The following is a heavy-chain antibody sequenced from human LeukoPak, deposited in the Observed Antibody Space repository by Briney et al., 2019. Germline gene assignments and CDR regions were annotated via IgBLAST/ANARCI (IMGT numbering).Heavy chain of an antibody. D-gene: IGHD2-15*01. Sequence: GASVNVSCKASGYTFTGYYIHWVRQAPGQGLEWMGWINPNCGGTNYAQKFQGRVTMTRDTSISTAYMELSRLRSDDTAVYYCAREGRGWAFDIWGQGTMVTVSS. CDR1: GYTFTGYY. V-gene: IGHV1-2*02. CDR3: AREGRGWAFDI. CDR2: INPNCGGT. J-gene: IGHJ3*02.